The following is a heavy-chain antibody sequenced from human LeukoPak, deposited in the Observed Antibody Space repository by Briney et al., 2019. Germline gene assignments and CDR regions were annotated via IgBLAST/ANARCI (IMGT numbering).Heavy chain of an antibody. CDR1: GFTFSSYG. V-gene: IGHV3-30*18. J-gene: IGHJ4*02. Sequence: GGSLRLSCAASGFTFSSYGMHWVRQAPGKGLEWVAVISYDGSNKYYADSVKGRFTISRDNSKNTLYLQMNSLRAEDTAVYYCAKDQATDIVVVPAALYYFDYWGQGTLVTVSS. CDR2: ISYDGSNK. D-gene: IGHD2-2*01. CDR3: AKDQATDIVVVPAALYYFDY.